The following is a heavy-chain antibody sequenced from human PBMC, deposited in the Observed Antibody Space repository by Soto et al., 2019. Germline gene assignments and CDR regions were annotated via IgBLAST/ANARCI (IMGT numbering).Heavy chain of an antibody. D-gene: IGHD3-22*01. J-gene: IGHJ4*02. Sequence: GGSLRLSCAASGFTVSSNYMIWVRQAPGKGLEWVSVIYSGGSTYYADSVKGRFTISRDNSKNTLYLQMNSLRAEDTAVYYCARAGGQWLPLDYWGQGTLVTVSS. CDR2: IYSGGST. V-gene: IGHV3-53*01. CDR1: GFTVSSNY. CDR3: ARAGGQWLPLDY.